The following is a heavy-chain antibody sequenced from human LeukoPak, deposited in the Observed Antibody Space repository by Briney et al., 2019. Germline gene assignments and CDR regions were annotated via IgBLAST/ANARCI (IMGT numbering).Heavy chain of an antibody. CDR3: ARDHRDYGEGFDP. CDR2: IYYSGST. Sequence: PSETLSLTCAVSGGSLSSGGYSWSWIRQPPGKGLEWIGYIYYSGSTYYNPSLKSRVTISVDTSKNQFSLKLSSVTAADTAVYYCARDHRDYGEGFDPWGQGTLVTVSS. CDR1: GGSLSSGGYS. V-gene: IGHV4-30-4*07. J-gene: IGHJ5*02. D-gene: IGHD4-17*01.